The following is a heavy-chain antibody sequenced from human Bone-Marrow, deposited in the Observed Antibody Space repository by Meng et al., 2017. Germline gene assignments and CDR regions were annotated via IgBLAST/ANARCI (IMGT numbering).Heavy chain of an antibody. CDR1: GFTFRSYA. CDR3: ARFALLDY. D-gene: IGHD3-10*01. J-gene: IGHJ4*02. Sequence: QGQLGGSGGGVVQPWRSLRLSCAASGFTFRSYAMHWVRQAPGKGLEWVAVISYDGSNKYYADSVKGRFTISRDNSKNTLYLQMNSLRAEDTAVYYCARFALLDYWGQGTLVTVSS. V-gene: IGHV3-30*01. CDR2: ISYDGSNK.